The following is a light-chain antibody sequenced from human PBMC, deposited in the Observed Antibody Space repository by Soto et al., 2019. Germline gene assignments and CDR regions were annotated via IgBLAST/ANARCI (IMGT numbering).Light chain of an antibody. J-gene: IGKJ1*01. Sequence: EIVLTQSPGTLSLSPGERATLSCRASQSIINFLAWYQQKPGQAPRLLIYDASNRASGIPPRFSGSGSGTEFTLTISSLQPDDFATYYCQHYNSYSEAFGQGTKVDIK. CDR2: DAS. V-gene: IGKV3-11*01. CDR3: QHYNSYSEA. CDR1: QSIINF.